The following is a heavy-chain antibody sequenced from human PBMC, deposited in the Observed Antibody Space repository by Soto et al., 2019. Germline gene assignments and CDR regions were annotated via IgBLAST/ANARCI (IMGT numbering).Heavy chain of an antibody. CDR3: ARLYASSSPRLDP. V-gene: IGHV5-10-1*04. CDR2: IDPSDSYT. J-gene: IGHJ5*02. D-gene: IGHD6-6*01. Sequence: PGESLKISCKGSGYNFATYWIAWVRQMPGKGLEWMGKIDPSDSYTNYSPSFEGQVTLSVDRSITTAYLQWNSLKASDTAIYYCARLYASSSPRLDPWGQGTLVTVSS. CDR1: GYNFATYW.